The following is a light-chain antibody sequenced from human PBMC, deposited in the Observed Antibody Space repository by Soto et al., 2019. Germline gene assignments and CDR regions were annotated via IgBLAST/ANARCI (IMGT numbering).Light chain of an antibody. V-gene: IGKV2-28*01. CDR1: QSLLQSNGNNY. CDR2: LGS. J-gene: IGKJ1*01. Sequence: DVVMTQSPLSLSVTPGESASISCRSSQSLLQSNGNNYLDWFLQKPGQSPRLLIYLGSNRASGVPDRFSGSGSGTDFTLKISRVEAEDVGVYYCMQGLQSRGKCGQGTKVDIK. CDR3: MQGLQSRGK.